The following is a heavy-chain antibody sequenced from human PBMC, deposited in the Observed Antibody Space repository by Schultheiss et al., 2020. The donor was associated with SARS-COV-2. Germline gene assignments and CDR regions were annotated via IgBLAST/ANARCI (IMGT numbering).Heavy chain of an antibody. CDR1: GFTFSSYG. CDR2: IWYDGSNK. V-gene: IGHV3-30*02. Sequence: GESLKISCAASGFTFSSYGMHWVRQAPGKGLEWVAVIWYDGSNKYYADSVKGRFTISRDNSKNTLYLQMNSLRAEDTAVYYCAKDPSTIFGVVRDAFDIWGQGTMVTVSS. J-gene: IGHJ3*02. CDR3: AKDPSTIFGVVRDAFDI. D-gene: IGHD3-3*01.